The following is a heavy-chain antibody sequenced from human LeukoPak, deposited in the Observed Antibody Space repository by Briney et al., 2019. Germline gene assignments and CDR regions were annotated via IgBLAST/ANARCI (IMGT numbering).Heavy chain of an antibody. CDR1: GGSFSGYY. CDR3: ARGRESYYDSSGYYP. V-gene: IGHV4-34*01. CDR2: INHSGST. D-gene: IGHD3-22*01. J-gene: IGHJ5*02. Sequence: SETLSLTCAVYGGSFSGYYWSWIRQAPGKGLEWIGEINHSGSTNYNPSLKSRVTISVDTSKNQFSLKLSSVTAADTAVYYCARGRESYYDSSGYYPWGQGTLVTVSS.